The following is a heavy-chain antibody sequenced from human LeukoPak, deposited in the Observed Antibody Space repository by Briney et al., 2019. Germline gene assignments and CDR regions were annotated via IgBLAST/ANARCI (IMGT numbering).Heavy chain of an antibody. J-gene: IGHJ4*02. CDR3: ARVDDWYDFDY. V-gene: IGHV3-21*01. CDR1: GFKFRSYS. Sequence: PGGSLRLSCAASGFKFRSYSMNWVRQAPGKGLEWVSSISSVSGALYYADSVKGRFTISRDNAKNSLYLQMNSLRAEDTAIYYCARVDDWYDFDYWGQGTPVTVSS. CDR2: ISSVSGAL. D-gene: IGHD3-9*01.